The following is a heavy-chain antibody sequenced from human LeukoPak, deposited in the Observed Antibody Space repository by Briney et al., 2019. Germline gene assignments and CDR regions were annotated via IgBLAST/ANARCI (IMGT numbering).Heavy chain of an antibody. CDR1: GGSISSGSYY. CDR3: ASSIVGETNAFDI. Sequence: SETLSLTCTVSGGSISSGSYYWSWIRQPPGKGLEWIGYIYHSGSTYYNPSLKSRVTISVDRSKNQFSLKLSSVTAADTAVYYCASSIVGETNAFDIWGQGTMVTVSS. CDR2: IYHSGST. V-gene: IGHV4-30-2*01. J-gene: IGHJ3*02. D-gene: IGHD1-26*01.